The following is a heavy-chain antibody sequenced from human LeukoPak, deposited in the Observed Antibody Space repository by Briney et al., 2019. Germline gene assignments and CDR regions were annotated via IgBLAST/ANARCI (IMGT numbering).Heavy chain of an antibody. J-gene: IGHJ4*02. CDR2: IYSVGTT. CDR1: GFTVSNTF. Sequence: GGSLRLSCAASGFTVSNTFMSWVCQAPGKGLEWVSVIYSVGTTYYADSVKGRFTIARDTSKSTLYLQMHSLTIDDTAVYYCAKDRGRAYDGSGFFDLQNWGQGTLVIVSS. V-gene: IGHV3-53*05. CDR3: AKDRGRAYDGSGFFDLQN. D-gene: IGHD3-22*01.